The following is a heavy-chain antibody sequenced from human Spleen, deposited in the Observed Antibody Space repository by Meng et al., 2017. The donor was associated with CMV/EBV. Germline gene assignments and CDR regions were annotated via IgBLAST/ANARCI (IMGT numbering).Heavy chain of an antibody. Sequence: ASVKVSCKASGYTFTGYYMHWVRQAPGQGLEWMGWINPNSGGTNYAQKFQGRVTMTRDTSISTAYMELSRLRSDDTAVYYCARGSSSGPGRFDYWGQGTLVTVSS. CDR2: INPNSGGT. CDR3: ARGSSSGPGRFDY. V-gene: IGHV1-2*02. D-gene: IGHD6-6*01. J-gene: IGHJ4*02. CDR1: GYTFTGYY.